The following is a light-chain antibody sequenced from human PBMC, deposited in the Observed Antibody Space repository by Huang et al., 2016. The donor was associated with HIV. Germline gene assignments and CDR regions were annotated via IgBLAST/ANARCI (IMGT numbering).Light chain of an antibody. Sequence: DIVMTQSPDSLAVSLGERATINCKSSQSVLDNSNNKNCLAWFQQKPGQPPKLLIHWASSRESGGPDRFSGSGSGTDFTLTISSLQAEDVAVYYCHQYYNTPYTFGQGTKLEIK. J-gene: IGKJ2*01. V-gene: IGKV4-1*01. CDR2: WAS. CDR1: QSVLDNSNNKNC. CDR3: HQYYNTPYT.